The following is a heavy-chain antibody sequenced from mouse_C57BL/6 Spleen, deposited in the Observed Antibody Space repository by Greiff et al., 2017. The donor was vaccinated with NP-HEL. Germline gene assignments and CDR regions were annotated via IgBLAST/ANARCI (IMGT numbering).Heavy chain of an antibody. D-gene: IGHD3-2*02. V-gene: IGHV3-6*01. J-gene: IGHJ2*01. Sequence: EVKLMESGPGLVKPSQSLSLSCSVTGYSITSGYYWNWIRQFPGNKLEWVDYISYGGSNNYNHSLKNRISITRDTSKNQFFLQLTAVTTEDTATYCCARALDSSGYPDYWGQGTTLTVSS. CDR2: ISYGGSN. CDR1: GYSITSGYY. CDR3: ARALDSSGYPDY.